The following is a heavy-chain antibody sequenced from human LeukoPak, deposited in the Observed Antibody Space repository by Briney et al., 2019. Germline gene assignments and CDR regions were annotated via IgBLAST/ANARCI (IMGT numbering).Heavy chain of an antibody. J-gene: IGHJ4*02. CDR2: IYHSGST. CDR3: ARDLRYCTNGVCYTSLSSDY. Sequence: SETLSLTCTVSGYSISSGYYWGWIRQSPGKGLEWIGSIYHSGSTYYNPSLKSRVTISVDTSKNQFSLKLSSVTAADTAVYYCARDLRYCTNGVCYTSLSSDYWGQGTLVTVSS. D-gene: IGHD2-8*01. CDR1: GYSISSGYY. V-gene: IGHV4-38-2*02.